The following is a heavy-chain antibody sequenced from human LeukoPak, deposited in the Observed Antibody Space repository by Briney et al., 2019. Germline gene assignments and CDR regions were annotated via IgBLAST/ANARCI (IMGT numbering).Heavy chain of an antibody. CDR1: GFTFGSYA. D-gene: IGHD2-8*01. Sequence: GRSLRLSCAASGFTFGSYAMHWVRQAPGKGQEWVALISYDGSDKYYADSVKGRFTISRDSSKNTLYLQMNILRTEDTAVYYCARDQNGPYYYMDVWGKGTTVTVSS. J-gene: IGHJ6*03. CDR2: ISYDGSDK. V-gene: IGHV3-30*04. CDR3: ARDQNGPYYYMDV.